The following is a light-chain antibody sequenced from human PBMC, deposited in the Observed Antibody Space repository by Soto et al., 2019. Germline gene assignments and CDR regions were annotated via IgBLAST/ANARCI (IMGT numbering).Light chain of an antibody. CDR2: DAS. CDR3: HQRSNWPRT. CDR1: QSVNSN. J-gene: IGKJ1*01. V-gene: IGKV3-11*01. Sequence: EIVLTQSPGTLSLSPVERATLSCMASQSVNSNLAWYQQKPGQAPRLLIYDASTRATGIPARFSGSGSGTDYTLTISSLAPEDFAVYYCHQRSNWPRTFGQGTKVDIK.